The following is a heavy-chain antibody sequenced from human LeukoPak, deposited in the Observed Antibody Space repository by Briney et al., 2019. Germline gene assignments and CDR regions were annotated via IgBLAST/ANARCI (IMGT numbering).Heavy chain of an antibody. D-gene: IGHD3-16*01. CDR3: ARVRDYGGIGEDY. CDR1: GYTFNGYY. Sequence: ASVKVSCKASGYTFNGYYIHWVRQAPGQGLEWMGWINPNSGGTNYAQKFQGRVTMTRDTSISTAYMELSRLRSDDTAVYYCARVRDYGGIGEDYWGQGTLVTVSS. V-gene: IGHV1-2*02. J-gene: IGHJ4*02. CDR2: INPNSGGT.